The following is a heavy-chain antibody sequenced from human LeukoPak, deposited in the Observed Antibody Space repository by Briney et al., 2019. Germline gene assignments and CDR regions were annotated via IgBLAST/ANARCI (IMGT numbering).Heavy chain of an antibody. Sequence: GSLRLSCAASGFTFSRYWMSWVRQAPGKGLEWVANINKDGGEKYYVDSVKGRFTISRDNAKNSLYLQMNSLRDEDTAVYYCASSGSYRFDYWGQGTLVTVSS. D-gene: IGHD1-26*01. CDR3: ASSGSYRFDY. J-gene: IGHJ4*02. V-gene: IGHV3-7*01. CDR2: INKDGGEK. CDR1: GFTFSRYW.